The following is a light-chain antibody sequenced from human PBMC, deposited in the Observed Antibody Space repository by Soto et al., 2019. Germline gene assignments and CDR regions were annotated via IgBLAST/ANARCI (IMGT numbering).Light chain of an antibody. Sequence: QSALTQPASVSGSPGQSITISCTGTSSDVGGYNYVSWYQQHPGKAPKLMIYDVSNWPSGVSNRFSGSKSGNTASLTISGLQAEDEADYYCSSYTSSSSVVFGGGTKLTV. V-gene: IGLV2-14*01. CDR3: SSYTSSSSVV. CDR1: SSDVGGYNY. J-gene: IGLJ2*01. CDR2: DVS.